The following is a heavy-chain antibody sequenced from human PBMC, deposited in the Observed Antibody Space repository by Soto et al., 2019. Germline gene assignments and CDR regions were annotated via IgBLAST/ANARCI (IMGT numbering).Heavy chain of an antibody. J-gene: IGHJ4*02. CDR3: AGGKYYFDD. D-gene: IGHD2-15*01. V-gene: IGHV3-30*03. CDR1: GFPFSSYG. CDR2: ISYDGSNK. Sequence: QVQLVESGGGVVQPGRSLRLSCAASGFPFSSYGMHWVRQAPGKGLEWVAHISYDGSNKHYTDCVKGRFTISRDNSKNMLYLQMSSLRAEDTAVYYCAGGKYYFDDCGQGTRVSVSS.